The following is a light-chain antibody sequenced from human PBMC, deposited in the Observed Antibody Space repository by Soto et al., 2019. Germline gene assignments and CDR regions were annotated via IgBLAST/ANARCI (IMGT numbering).Light chain of an antibody. CDR2: DAS. Sequence: EIVLTQSPATLSLSPGERATLSCRASQSVSSYLAWYRQKPGQAPRLLIYDASNRATGIPARFSGSGSGTDFTLTISSLEPEDFAIYYCQQRNNWPIFTFGPGTKVDMK. V-gene: IGKV3-11*01. CDR3: QQRNNWPIFT. J-gene: IGKJ3*01. CDR1: QSVSSY.